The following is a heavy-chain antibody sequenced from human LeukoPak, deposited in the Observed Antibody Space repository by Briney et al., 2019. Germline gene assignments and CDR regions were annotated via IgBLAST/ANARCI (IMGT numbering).Heavy chain of an antibody. D-gene: IGHD6-13*01. J-gene: IGHJ4*02. Sequence: SQALSLTCAISGGSVSSNYAAWNWIRQSRSRGLEWLGRTYYRSKWYNDYAVSVKSRITINPDTSKNQFSLQLNSVTPEDTAVYYCARVGRAISTTGTLGDWGQGTLVTVSS. CDR1: GGSVSSNYAA. CDR3: ARVGRAISTTGTLGD. CDR2: TYYRSKWYN. V-gene: IGHV6-1*01.